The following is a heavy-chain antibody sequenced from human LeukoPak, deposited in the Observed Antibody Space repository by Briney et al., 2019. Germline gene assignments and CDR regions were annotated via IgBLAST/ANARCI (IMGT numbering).Heavy chain of an antibody. CDR2: INAGNGNT. Sequence: ASVKVSCKASGYTFTSYAMHWVRQAPGQRLEWMGWINAGNGNTKYSQKFQGRVTITRDTSASTAYMELSSLRSEDTAVYYCARVPTSNNWFDPWGQGTLATVSS. J-gene: IGHJ5*02. CDR3: ARVPTSNNWFDP. D-gene: IGHD2-2*01. CDR1: GYTFTSYA. V-gene: IGHV1-3*01.